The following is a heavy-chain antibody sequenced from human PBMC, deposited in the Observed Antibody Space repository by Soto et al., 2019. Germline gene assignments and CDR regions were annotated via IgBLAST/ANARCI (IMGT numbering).Heavy chain of an antibody. CDR3: ARPSSWTSSPIDY. D-gene: IGHD6-19*01. Sequence: ASVKVSCKASGFTFTSSAVQWVRQARGQRLEWIGWIVVGSGNTNYAQKFQERVTITRDMSTSTAYMELSSLRSEDTAVYYCARPSSWTSSPIDYWGQGTLVTSPQ. V-gene: IGHV1-58*01. J-gene: IGHJ4*02. CDR2: IVVGSGNT. CDR1: GFTFTSSA.